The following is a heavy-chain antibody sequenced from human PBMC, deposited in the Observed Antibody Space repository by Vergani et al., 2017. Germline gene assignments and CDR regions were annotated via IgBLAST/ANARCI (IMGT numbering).Heavy chain of an antibody. CDR1: GGSFSDYY. CDR2: VNHSGST. Sequence: QVQLQEWGAGLLKTSETLSLTCGVSGGSFSDYYWSWIRQAPGMGLEWIGEVNHSGSTNYNPSLKSRVTISVDKSKNQFSLKLSSVTAADTAVYYCARFLTGTTIYYYYGMDVWGQGTTVTVSS. V-gene: IGHV4-34*01. D-gene: IGHD1-20*01. CDR3: ARFLTGTTIYYYYGMDV. J-gene: IGHJ6*02.